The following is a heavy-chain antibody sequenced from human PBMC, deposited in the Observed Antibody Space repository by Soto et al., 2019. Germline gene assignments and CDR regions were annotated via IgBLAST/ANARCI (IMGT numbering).Heavy chain of an antibody. V-gene: IGHV1-18*01. J-gene: IGHJ4*02. CDR2: ISPHNRNT. D-gene: IGHD3-9*01. CDR3: ARDEGGYDILTGYYKAHHFDQ. Sequence: QVPLVQSGAEVKKPGDSVKVSCKASGYTFGHFYITWVRQAPGQGLEWMGAISPHNRNTNYAEKFRGRVTMTTDTSTTTASMELRSLRSDDTAVYYCARDEGGYDILTGYYKAHHFDQWGQGALVTVSS. CDR1: GYTFGHFY.